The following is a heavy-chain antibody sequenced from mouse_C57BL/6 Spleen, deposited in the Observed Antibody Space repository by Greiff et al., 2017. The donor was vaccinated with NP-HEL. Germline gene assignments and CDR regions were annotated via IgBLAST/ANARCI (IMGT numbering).Heavy chain of an antibody. D-gene: IGHD2-3*01. V-gene: IGHV8-8*01. J-gene: IGHJ3*01. CDR3: ARIPPCDGYPAWFAY. CDR2: IWWDDDK. CDR1: GFSLSTFGMG. Sequence: QVTLKESGPGILQPSQTLSLTCSFSGFSLSTFGMGVGWIRQPSGKGLEWLAPIWWDDDKYYNPALKSRLTISKGTSKNQVFLKIANVDTADTATYYCARIPPCDGYPAWFAYWGQGTLVTVSA.